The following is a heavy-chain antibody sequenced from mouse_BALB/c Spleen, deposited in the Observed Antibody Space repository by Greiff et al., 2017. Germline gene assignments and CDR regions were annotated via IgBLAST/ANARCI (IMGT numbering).Heavy chain of an antibody. V-gene: IGHV5-6*01. Sequence: EVKLVESGGDLVKPGGSLKLSCAASGFTFSSYGMSWVRQTPDKRLEWVATISSGGSYTYYPDSVKGRFTISRDNAKNTLYLQMSSLKSEDTAMYYCARPQVYYYAMDDWGQGTSVTVSS. J-gene: IGHJ4*01. CDR3: ARPQVYYYAMDD. D-gene: IGHD3-2*02. CDR2: ISSGGSYT. CDR1: GFTFSSYG.